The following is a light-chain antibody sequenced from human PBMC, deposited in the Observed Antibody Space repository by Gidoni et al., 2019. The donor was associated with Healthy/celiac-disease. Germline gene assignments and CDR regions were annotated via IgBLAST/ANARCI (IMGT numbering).Light chain of an antibody. J-gene: IGKJ4*01. Sequence: SQMTRSPSSLSASVGDRVTITCQASQDISNYLNWYQQKPGKAPKLLIYDASNLETGGPSRFSGSGSATDFTFTISSLQPEDIATYYCQQYDNLRLTFGGXTQVEIK. CDR3: QQYDNLRLT. V-gene: IGKV1-33*01. CDR2: DAS. CDR1: QDISNY.